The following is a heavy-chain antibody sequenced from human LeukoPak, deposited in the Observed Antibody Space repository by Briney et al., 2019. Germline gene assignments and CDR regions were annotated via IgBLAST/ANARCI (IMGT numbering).Heavy chain of an antibody. CDR3: ARVYYSNSYDYWYFDL. Sequence: PSETLSLTCAVYGGSFSGYYWSWIRQPPGKGLEWIGEINHSGSSNYNPSLKSRVTISVDMSKNQVSLKVSSVTAADTAVYYCARVYYSNSYDYWYFDLWGRGTLVTVSS. CDR2: INHSGSS. D-gene: IGHD6-13*01. J-gene: IGHJ2*01. CDR1: GGSFSGYY. V-gene: IGHV4-34*01.